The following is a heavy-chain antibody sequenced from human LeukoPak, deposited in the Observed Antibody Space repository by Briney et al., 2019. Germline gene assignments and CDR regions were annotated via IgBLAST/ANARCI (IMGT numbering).Heavy chain of an antibody. Sequence: SCXXSXXXFTSXXXNWVXQAXXXXXEWMGWMNPNSGNTGYAQKFQGRVTMTRNTSISTAYMELSSLRSEDTAVYYCAVGYSSSIDYWGQGTLVTVSS. CDR2: MNPNSGNT. CDR1: XXXFTSXX. J-gene: IGHJ4*02. V-gene: IGHV1-8*01. CDR3: AVGYSSSIDY. D-gene: IGHD6-13*01.